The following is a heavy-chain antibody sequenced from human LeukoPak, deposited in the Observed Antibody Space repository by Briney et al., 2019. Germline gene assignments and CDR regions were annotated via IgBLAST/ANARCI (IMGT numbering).Heavy chain of an antibody. D-gene: IGHD2-15*01. CDR3: TRYYCSGDSCYNVFDY. CDR1: GYSFTKHS. V-gene: IGHV7-4-1*02. CDR2: INTNTGNP. J-gene: IGHJ4*02. Sequence: ASVKVSCKASGYSFTKHSMNWVRQAPGQGLEWMGWINTNTGNPTYAQAFTGRFVFSLDTSVSTAYLQISSLKAEDTAVYYCTRYYCSGDSCYNVFDYWGQGTLVTVSS.